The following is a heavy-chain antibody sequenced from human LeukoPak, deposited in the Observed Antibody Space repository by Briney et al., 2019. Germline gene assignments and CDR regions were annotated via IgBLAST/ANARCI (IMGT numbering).Heavy chain of an antibody. D-gene: IGHD6-13*01. CDR2: IYHSGST. V-gene: IGHV4-38-2*02. Sequence: SETLSLTCTVSGYSISSGYYWGWIRQPPGKGLEWIGSIYHSGSTYYNPSLKSRVTISVDTSKNQFSLKLSSVTAADTAVYYCARVNRPEQPFDYWGQGTLVTVSS. CDR1: GYSISSGYY. CDR3: ARVNRPEQPFDY. J-gene: IGHJ4*02.